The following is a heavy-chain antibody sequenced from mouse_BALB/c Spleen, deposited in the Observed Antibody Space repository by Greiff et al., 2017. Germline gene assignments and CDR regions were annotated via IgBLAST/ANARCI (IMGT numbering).Heavy chain of an antibody. Sequence: QVQLKQSGAELVRPGASVKMSCKASGYTFTSYTMHWVKQRPGQGLEWIGYINPSGGYTNYNQKFKDKATLTADKSSSTAYMQLSSLTSEDSAVYYGARSLYNRYDEGDAMDYWGQGTSVTVSS. J-gene: IGHJ4*01. V-gene: IGHV1-4*01. CDR3: ARSLYNRYDEGDAMDY. CDR2: INPSGGYT. CDR1: GYTFTSYT. D-gene: IGHD2-14*01.